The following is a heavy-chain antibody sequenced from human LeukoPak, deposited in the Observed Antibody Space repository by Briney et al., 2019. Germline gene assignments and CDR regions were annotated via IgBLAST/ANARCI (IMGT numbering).Heavy chain of an antibody. Sequence: GASVKVSCKASGYTFTGYYMHWVRQAPGQGLEWMGWINLNSGGTNYAQKFQGRVTMTRDTSISTAYMELSRLRSDDTAVYYCARVSGVGYFDYWGQGTLVTVSS. V-gene: IGHV1-2*02. CDR2: INLNSGGT. CDR1: GYTFTGYY. D-gene: IGHD1-26*01. J-gene: IGHJ4*02. CDR3: ARVSGVGYFDY.